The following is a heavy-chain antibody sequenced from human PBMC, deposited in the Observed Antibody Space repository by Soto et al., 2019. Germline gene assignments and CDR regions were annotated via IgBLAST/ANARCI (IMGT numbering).Heavy chain of an antibody. J-gene: IGHJ4*02. Sequence: PGGSLRLSCAASGFTFNNYALSWVRQAPGKGLEWVSAISGNGYTTHYADSVEGRFTISRDNSKNTLYLQMNSLRAEDTAVYFCAREQLVLNYWGQGTQVTVSS. CDR2: ISGNGYTT. CDR1: GFTFNNYA. V-gene: IGHV3-23*01. D-gene: IGHD6-6*01. CDR3: AREQLVLNY.